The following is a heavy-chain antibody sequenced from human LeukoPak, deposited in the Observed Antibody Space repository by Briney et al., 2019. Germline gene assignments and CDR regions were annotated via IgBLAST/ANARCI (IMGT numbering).Heavy chain of an antibody. V-gene: IGHV1-18*01. Sequence: ASVKVVCKASGYTFTSYGIGWVRQAPGQGLEWMGSISAYNGNTNYAHKLQGRVTMTTDTSTSTAYMELRSLRSDDTAVSYCARGTSEDFWSGPHAFDIWGQGTMVTVSS. J-gene: IGHJ3*02. CDR1: GYTFTSYG. CDR2: ISAYNGNT. D-gene: IGHD3-3*01. CDR3: ARGTSEDFWSGPHAFDI.